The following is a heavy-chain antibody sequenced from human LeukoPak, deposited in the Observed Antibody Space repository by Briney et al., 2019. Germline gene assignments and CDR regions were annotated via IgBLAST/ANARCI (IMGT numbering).Heavy chain of an antibody. J-gene: IGHJ5*02. V-gene: IGHV1-46*01. CDR1: GYTFTSYY. D-gene: IGHD2-2*01. CDR2: INPSGGST. Sequence: ASVKVSCKASGYTFTSYYMHWVRQAPGQGLEWMGIINPSGGSTSYAQKFQGRVTMTRDTSTSTVYMELSSLRSEDTAVYYCARDSDIVVVPAARPNWFDPWGQGTLVTVSS. CDR3: ARDSDIVVVPAARPNWFDP.